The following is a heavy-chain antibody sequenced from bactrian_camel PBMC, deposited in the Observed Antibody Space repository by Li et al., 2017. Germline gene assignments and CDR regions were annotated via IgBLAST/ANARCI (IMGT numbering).Heavy chain of an antibody. J-gene: IGHJ4*01. Sequence: HVQLVESGGGAVEPGGSLTLSCTASGFTLVGTAVGWYRQPPGQRCDVVSILNTDGSTYYEDPVKGRFTISRDDADNTVYLQMDNLQREGTGMYYCAQDRWPCDIPTMRAWHIDNWGGGTQVTVS. CDR2: LNTDGST. CDR1: GFTLVGTA. V-gene: IGHV3S9*01. CDR3: AQDRWPCDIPTMRAWHIDN. D-gene: IGHD4*01.